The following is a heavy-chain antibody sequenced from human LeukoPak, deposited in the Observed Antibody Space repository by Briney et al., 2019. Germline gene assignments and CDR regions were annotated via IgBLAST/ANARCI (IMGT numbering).Heavy chain of an antibody. CDR3: IRGGIRVSGIDAFDI. D-gene: IGHD5/OR15-5a*01. J-gene: IGHJ3*02. V-gene: IGHV3-13*01. CDR1: GFTFRDYD. CDR2: IGIRDDT. Sequence: GGSLRLSCAASGFTFRDYDMHWVRQVPGRGLEWVSAIGIRDDTHYPDSVKGRFTISRENAKNSLYLQMNTLRDGDTAMYYRIRGGIRVSGIDAFDIWGQGTMVTVSS.